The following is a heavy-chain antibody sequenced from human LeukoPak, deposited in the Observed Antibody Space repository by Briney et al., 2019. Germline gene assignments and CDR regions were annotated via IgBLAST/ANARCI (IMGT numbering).Heavy chain of an antibody. D-gene: IGHD3-22*01. CDR1: GYNFTGYY. J-gene: IGHJ3*02. CDR2: INPNSGGT. Sequence: VASVKVSCKASGYNFTGYYMHWVRQAPGQGLEWMGWINPNSGGTNYAQKFQGRVTMTRDTSISTAYMELSRLRSDDTAVYYCARDFAYYYDSSGYPDAFDIWGQGTMVTVSS. V-gene: IGHV1-2*02. CDR3: ARDFAYYYDSSGYPDAFDI.